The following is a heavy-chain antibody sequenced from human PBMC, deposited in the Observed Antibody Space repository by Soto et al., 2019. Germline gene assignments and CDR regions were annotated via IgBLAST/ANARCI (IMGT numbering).Heavy chain of an antibody. V-gene: IGHV3-72*01. Sequence: EEQLVESGGGLVQPGGSLILSCAASGFTFSDHYMDWVRQAPGNGLEWVGRTRNKANSYTTEYAASVRGRFIVSRDDSKSSLHLQRNTLNTEDTAVYYCARASGGNHRYRYFDLWGRGTLVTVSS. J-gene: IGHJ2*01. D-gene: IGHD2-15*01. CDR1: GFTFSDHY. CDR2: TRNKANSYTT. CDR3: ARASGGNHRYRYFDL.